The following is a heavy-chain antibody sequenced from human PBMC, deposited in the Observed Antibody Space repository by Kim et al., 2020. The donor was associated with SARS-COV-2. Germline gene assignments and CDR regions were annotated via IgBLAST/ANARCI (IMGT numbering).Heavy chain of an antibody. J-gene: IGHJ6*02. V-gene: IGHV3-13*05. CDR1: GFTFSSYD. CDR2: IGTAGDP. Sequence: GGSLRLSCAASGFTFSSYDMHWVRQATGKVLEWVSAIGTAGDPYYPGSVKGRFTISRENAKNSLYLQMNSLRAGDTAVYYCARGRFRPHGSGSTYYGMDVWGQGTTVTVSS. CDR3: ARGRFRPHGSGSTYYGMDV. D-gene: IGHD3-10*01.